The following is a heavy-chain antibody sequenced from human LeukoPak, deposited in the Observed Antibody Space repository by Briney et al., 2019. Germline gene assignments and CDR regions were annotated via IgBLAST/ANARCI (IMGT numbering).Heavy chain of an antibody. CDR2: IYSDDST. J-gene: IGHJ3*02. V-gene: IGHV3-53*04. Sequence: PGGSLRLSCAASGFIVSSNYMSWVRQAPGKGLEWVSVIYSDDSTYYADSVKGRFTISRHNSKNTLYLQMNSLRAEDTAVYYCARGGYSGYDRDAFDIWGQGTMVTVSS. CDR3: ARGGYSGYDRDAFDI. CDR1: GFIVSSNY. D-gene: IGHD5-12*01.